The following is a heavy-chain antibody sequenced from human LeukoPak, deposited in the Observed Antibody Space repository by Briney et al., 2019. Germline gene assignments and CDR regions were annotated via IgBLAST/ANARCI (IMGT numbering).Heavy chain of an antibody. CDR1: GGSISSYY. D-gene: IGHD6-13*01. J-gene: IGHJ3*02. CDR3: ARDRPAIAAAGTGAFDI. CDR2: IYTSGST. V-gene: IGHV4-4*07. Sequence: PSETLSLTCTVSGGSISSYYWSWIRQPAGKGLEWIGRIYTSGSTYYNPSLKSRVTISVDTSKNQFSLKLSSVTAADTAVYYCARDRPAIAAAGTGAFDIWGQGTMVTVSS.